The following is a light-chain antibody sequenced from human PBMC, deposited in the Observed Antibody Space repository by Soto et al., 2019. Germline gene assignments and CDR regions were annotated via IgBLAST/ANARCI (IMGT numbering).Light chain of an antibody. Sequence: QSVLTQPPSASGTPGQRVTISCSGSSSNIGSKYVYWYQQLPGTAPKLLMYRNNQRPSGVPDRFSGSKSGTSASLAISGLRSEDEGDYHCAAWDSNLGGPAFGGGTKLTVL. CDR2: RNN. J-gene: IGLJ2*01. CDR3: AAWDSNLGGPA. CDR1: SSNIGSKY. V-gene: IGLV1-47*01.